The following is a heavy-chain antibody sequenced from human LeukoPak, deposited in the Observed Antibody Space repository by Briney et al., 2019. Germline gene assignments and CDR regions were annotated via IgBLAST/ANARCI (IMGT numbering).Heavy chain of an antibody. CDR1: GFTFISYS. V-gene: IGHV3-21*01. CDR2: ISSSSSYI. Sequence: GGSLRLSCAASGFTFISYSMNWVRQAPGKGLGWVSSISSSSSYIYYADSVKGRFTISRDNAKNSLYLQMNSLRAEDTAVYYCARAPVSVSYHFDYWGQGALVTVSS. D-gene: IGHD1-26*01. J-gene: IGHJ4*02. CDR3: ARAPVSVSYHFDY.